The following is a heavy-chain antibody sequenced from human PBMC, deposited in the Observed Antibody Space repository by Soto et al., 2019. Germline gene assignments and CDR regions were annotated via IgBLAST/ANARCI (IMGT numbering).Heavy chain of an antibody. V-gene: IGHV4-59*08. CDR1: GGSISSYD. CDR3: ARVITYYYYMDV. D-gene: IGHD3-22*01. J-gene: IGHJ6*03. CDR2: IYYSGST. Sequence: SETLSVTCTVSGGSISSYDWSWIRQPPGKGLEWIGYIYYSGSTNYNPSLKSRVTISVDTSKNQFSLKLSSVTAADTAVYYCARVITYYYYMDVWGKGTTVTVSS.